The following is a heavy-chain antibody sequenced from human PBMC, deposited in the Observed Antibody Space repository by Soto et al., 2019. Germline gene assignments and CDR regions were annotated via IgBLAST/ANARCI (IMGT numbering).Heavy chain of an antibody. V-gene: IGHV1-8*01. J-gene: IGHJ4*02. CDR1: GYTFTCYD. Sequence: ASVKVSCKASGYTFTCYDISWVRQATGQGLEWMGWKNPNSGNSGYAQKFQGRVTMTRNTSISTAFRDLSSLRSEDTAMYYYDSSGYLDYWGQGTLVTVSS. CDR2: KNPNSGNS. D-gene: IGHD3-22*01. CDR3: DSSGYLDY.